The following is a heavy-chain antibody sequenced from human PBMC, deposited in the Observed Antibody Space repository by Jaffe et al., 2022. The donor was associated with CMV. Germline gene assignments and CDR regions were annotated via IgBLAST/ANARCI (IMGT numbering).Heavy chain of an antibody. CDR3: ARRPRARQLWFGELDWFDP. J-gene: IGHJ5*02. CDR1: GGSFSGYY. Sequence: QVQLQQWGAGLLKPSETLSLTCAVYGGSFSGYYWSWIRQPPGKGLEWIGEINHSGSTNYNPSLKSRVTISVDTSKNQFSLKLSSVTAADTAVYYCARRPRARQLWFGELDWFDPWGQGTLVTVSS. V-gene: IGHV4-34*01. D-gene: IGHD3-10*01. CDR2: INHSGST.